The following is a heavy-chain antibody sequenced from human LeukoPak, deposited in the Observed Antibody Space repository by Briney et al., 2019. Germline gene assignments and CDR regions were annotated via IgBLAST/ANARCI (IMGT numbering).Heavy chain of an antibody. D-gene: IGHD5-18*01. CDR3: ARDDVDTPTFDY. Sequence: PSETLSLTCTVSGGSISSGGYYWSWIRQHPGKGLEWIGYIYYSGSTYYNPSLKSRLTMSLDTSKNQISLKVRSVTAADTAVYFCARDDVDTPTFDYWGQGALVTVSS. V-gene: IGHV4-31*03. J-gene: IGHJ4*02. CDR2: IYYSGST. CDR1: GGSISSGGYY.